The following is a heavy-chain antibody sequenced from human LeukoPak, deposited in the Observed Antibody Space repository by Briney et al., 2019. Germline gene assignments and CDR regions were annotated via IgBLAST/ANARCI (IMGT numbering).Heavy chain of an antibody. J-gene: IGHJ4*02. CDR1: GFTFSSSA. CDR3: AKSFDFSNGHSPILTPFDS. V-gene: IGHV3-23*01. D-gene: IGHD3-3*01. CDR2: ITARGIST. Sequence: TGRSLRLSCAASGFTFSSSATSWVRQAPGKGLEWVSSITARGISTYYADSVKGRFTISRDNSKNTLYLQMNSLRGDDIGVYYCAKSFDFSNGHSPILTPFDSWGQGTLVSVSS.